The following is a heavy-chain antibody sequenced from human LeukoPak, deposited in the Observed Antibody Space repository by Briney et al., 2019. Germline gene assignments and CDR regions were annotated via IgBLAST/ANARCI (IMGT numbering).Heavy chain of an antibody. CDR3: AKGNPFYDY. J-gene: IGHJ4*02. V-gene: IGHV4-59*12. CDR1: GGSIINYY. Sequence: ASETLSLTCTVSGGSIINYYWSWIRQPPGKGLEWIGYISYSGSTNYNPSLKSRVIISLDTSENQFSLTLSSVTAADTAVYYCAKGNPFYDYWGQGTLVTVSS. D-gene: IGHD5/OR15-5a*01. CDR2: ISYSGST.